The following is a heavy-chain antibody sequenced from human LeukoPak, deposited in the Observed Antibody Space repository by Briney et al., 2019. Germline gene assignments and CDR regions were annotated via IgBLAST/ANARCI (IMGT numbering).Heavy chain of an antibody. J-gene: IGHJ4*02. CDR2: IYYSGST. D-gene: IGHD6-6*01. CDR3: AKGEADPVLFDY. CDR1: GGSISSHY. V-gene: IGHV4-59*11. Sequence: SETLSLTCTVSGGSISSHYWNWLRQPPGKGLERIGYIYYSGSTKYNPSLKSRVTISIDMSKNQFSLNLSSVTAADTAMYYCAKGEADPVLFDYWGQGTLVTVSS.